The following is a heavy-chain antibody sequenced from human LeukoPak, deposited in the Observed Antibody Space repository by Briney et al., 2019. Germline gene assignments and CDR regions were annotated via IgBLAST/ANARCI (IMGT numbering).Heavy chain of an antibody. J-gene: IGHJ4*02. D-gene: IGHD2-2*01. CDR3: AKPYRDPVVPAASGYFDY. CDR2: ISGSGGST. V-gene: IGHV3-23*01. Sequence: GGSLRLSCAASGLTFSSYAMSWVRQAPGEGLEWVSAISGSGGSTYYADSVKGRFTISRDNSKNTLYLQMNSLRAEDTAVYYCAKPYRDPVVPAASGYFDYWGQGTLVTVSS. CDR1: GLTFSSYA.